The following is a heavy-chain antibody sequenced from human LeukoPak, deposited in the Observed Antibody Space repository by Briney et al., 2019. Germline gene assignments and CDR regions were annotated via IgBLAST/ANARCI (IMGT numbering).Heavy chain of an antibody. CDR3: AREGQQLGKSDGMDV. Sequence: GESLKISCKGSGYSFTSYWIGWVCQMPGKGLEWMGIIYPGDSDTRYSPSFQGQVTISADKSISTAYLQWSSLKASDTAMYYCAREGQQLGKSDGMDVWGTGTTVTVSS. D-gene: IGHD6-13*01. CDR2: IYPGDSDT. V-gene: IGHV5-51*01. J-gene: IGHJ6*04. CDR1: GYSFTSYW.